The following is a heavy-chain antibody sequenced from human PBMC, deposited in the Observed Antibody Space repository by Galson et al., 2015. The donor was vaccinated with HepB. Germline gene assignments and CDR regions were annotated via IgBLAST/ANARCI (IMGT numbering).Heavy chain of an antibody. CDR1: GYTFTSYY. Sequence: SVKVSCKASGYTFTSYYMHWVRQAPGQGLEWMGIINPSGGSTSYAQKFQGRVTMTRDTSTSTVYMELSSLRSEDTAVYYCARAIFPSLDIVLMVYWGQGTPVTVSS. V-gene: IGHV1-46*01. CDR2: INPSGGST. J-gene: IGHJ4*02. D-gene: IGHD2-8*01. CDR3: ARAIFPSLDIVLMVY.